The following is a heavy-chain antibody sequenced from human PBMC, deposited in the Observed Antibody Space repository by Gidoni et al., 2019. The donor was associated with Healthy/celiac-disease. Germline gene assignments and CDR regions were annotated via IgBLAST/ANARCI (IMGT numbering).Heavy chain of an antibody. J-gene: IGHJ4*02. Sequence: EVQLVESGGGLVKPGGSLRLSCAASGFTFSSYSMNWVRQAPGKGLEWVSSISSSSSYIYYADSVKGRFTISRDNAKNSLYLQMNSLRAEDTAVYYCAREVERRESFGVLDYWGQGTLVTVSS. CDR2: ISSSSSYI. CDR3: AREVERRESFGVLDY. D-gene: IGHD1-1*01. V-gene: IGHV3-21*01. CDR1: GFTFSSYS.